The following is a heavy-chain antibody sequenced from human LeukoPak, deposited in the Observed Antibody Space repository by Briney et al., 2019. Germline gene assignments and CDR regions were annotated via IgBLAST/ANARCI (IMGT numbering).Heavy chain of an antibody. J-gene: IGHJ6*03. D-gene: IGHD2-2*01. CDR3: ARTIVPAVPGYYYYMDV. CDR1: GGTFSSYA. Sequence: GASVKVSCKASGGTFSSYAISWVRQAPGQGLEWMGGIIPIFGTANYAQKFQGRVTITADESTSTAYMELSSLRSEDTAVYYCARTIVPAVPGYYYYMDVWGKGTTVTISS. V-gene: IGHV1-69*13. CDR2: IIPIFGTA.